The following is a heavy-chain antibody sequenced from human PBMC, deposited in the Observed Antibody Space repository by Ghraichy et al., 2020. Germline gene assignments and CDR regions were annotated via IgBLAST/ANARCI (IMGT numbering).Heavy chain of an antibody. V-gene: IGHV4-39*01. CDR1: GGSISSSSYY. D-gene: IGHD3-10*01. CDR3: ARQTYGSGTG. Sequence: SETLSLTCTVSGGSISSSSYYWGWIRQPPGKGLEWIGSIYYSGSTYYNPSLKSRVTISVDTSKNQFSLKLSSVTAADTAVYYCARQTYGSGTGWGQGTLVTVSS. CDR2: IYYSGST. J-gene: IGHJ4*02.